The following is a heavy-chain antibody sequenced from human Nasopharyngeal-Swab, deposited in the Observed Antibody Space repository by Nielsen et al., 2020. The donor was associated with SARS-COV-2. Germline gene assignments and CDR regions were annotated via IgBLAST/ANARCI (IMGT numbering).Heavy chain of an antibody. J-gene: IGHJ4*02. D-gene: IGHD6-19*01. CDR2: AGGNDGST. V-gene: IGHV3-23*01. CDR3: AKKYGTRGWYVGLDY. Sequence: GESLKISCAASGFGFSAFVMSWVRQAPGKGLEWVSAAGGNDGSTFYADSVRGRFTISRDNSKNTLYLQMNSLRAEDTAVYYCAKKYGTRGWYVGLDYWGQGTQVTVSS. CDR1: GFGFSAFV.